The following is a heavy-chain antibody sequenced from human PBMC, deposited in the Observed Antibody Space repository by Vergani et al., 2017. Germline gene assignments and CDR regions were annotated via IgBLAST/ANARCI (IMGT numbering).Heavy chain of an antibody. D-gene: IGHD4-17*01. V-gene: IGHV3-30*18. CDR1: GFTFSSYG. CDR3: AKERRAVTTHTDSGFDP. J-gene: IGHJ5*02. CDR2: ISYDGSNK. Sequence: QVQLVESGGGVVQPGRSLRLSCAASGFTFSSYGMHWVRQAPGKGLEWVAVISYDGSNKYYADSVKGRLTISRDTSKNTLYLQMNSLRAEDTAVYYGAKERRAVTTHTDSGFDPWGQGTLVTVSS.